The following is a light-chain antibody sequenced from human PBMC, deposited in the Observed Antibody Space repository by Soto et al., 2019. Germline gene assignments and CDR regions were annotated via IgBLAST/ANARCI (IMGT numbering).Light chain of an antibody. CDR3: QQYGSSPRT. Sequence: EIVLTQSPGTLSLSPGDRATVSCRASQSVNSAYLAWYQQKPGQAPRLLISAASSRATGIPDRFSGSGSETDFALSITRLEPEDFAVYYCQQYGSSPRTFGQGTRVEVQ. V-gene: IGKV3-20*01. CDR2: AAS. CDR1: QSVNSAY. J-gene: IGKJ1*01.